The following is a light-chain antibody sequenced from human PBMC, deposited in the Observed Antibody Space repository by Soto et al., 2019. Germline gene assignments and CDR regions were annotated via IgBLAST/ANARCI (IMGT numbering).Light chain of an antibody. V-gene: IGLV2-14*03. Sequence: QSVLTQPASVSGSPGQSITTSCTGTSSDVGGYNYVSWYQHHPGKAPKLIIYDVTNRPSGVSNPFSGSKSGNTASLTISGLQPEDEADYYGSSYTTSNSRQIVFGTGT. CDR1: SSDVGGYNY. CDR2: DVT. CDR3: SSYTTSNSRQIV. J-gene: IGLJ1*01.